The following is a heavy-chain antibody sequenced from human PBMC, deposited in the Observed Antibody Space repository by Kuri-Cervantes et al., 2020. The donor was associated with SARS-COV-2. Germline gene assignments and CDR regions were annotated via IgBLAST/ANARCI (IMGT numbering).Heavy chain of an antibody. CDR1: GYTFTNLW. V-gene: IGHV5-51*01. CDR3: ARTYYYDSSGYYYAKY. D-gene: IGHD3-22*01. CDR2: IFPGDSDS. J-gene: IGHJ4*02. Sequence: GGSLRLSCQDSGYTFTNLWIGWVRQQPGKGLEWMGVIFPGDSDSRYSPSFQGQVTILADKSINTAYLHWNSLKASDTAMYYCARTYYYDSSGYYYAKYWGQGTLVTVSS.